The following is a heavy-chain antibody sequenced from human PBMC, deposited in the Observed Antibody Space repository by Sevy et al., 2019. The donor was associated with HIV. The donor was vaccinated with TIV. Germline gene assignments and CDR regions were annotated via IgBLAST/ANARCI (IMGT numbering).Heavy chain of an antibody. CDR1: GFIFRTYG. V-gene: IGHV3-30*18. CDR2: TFSDGVSD. Sequence: GGSLRLSCAASGFIFRTYGMHWVRQAPGKGLEWVANTFSDGVSDYYADSVKDRLTVSRDNSMNSNYLEMHSLRPDDAAVYCCAKDTGFSGWYYFDSWGQGTKVTVSS. J-gene: IGHJ4*01. D-gene: IGHD5-12*01. CDR3: AKDTGFSGWYYFDS.